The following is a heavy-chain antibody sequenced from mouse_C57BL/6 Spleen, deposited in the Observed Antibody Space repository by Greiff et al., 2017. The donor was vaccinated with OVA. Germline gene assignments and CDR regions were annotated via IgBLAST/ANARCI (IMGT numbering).Heavy chain of an antibody. CDR3: ARYTTVVDGYFDV. D-gene: IGHD1-1*01. CDR1: GYTFTSYW. CDR2: INPSSGYT. J-gene: IGHJ1*03. Sequence: QVHVKQSGAELVKPGASVKLSCKASGYTFTSYWMHWVKQRPGQGLEWIGYINPSSGYTKYNQKFKDKATLTADKSSSTAYMQLSSLTSEDSAVYDCARYTTVVDGYFDVWGTGTTVTVSS. V-gene: IGHV1-7*01.